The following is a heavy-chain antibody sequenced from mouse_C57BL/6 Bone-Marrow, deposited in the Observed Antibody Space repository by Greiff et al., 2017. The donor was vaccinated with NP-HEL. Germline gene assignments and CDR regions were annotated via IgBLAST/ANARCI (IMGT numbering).Heavy chain of an antibody. V-gene: IGHV5-6*01. CDR1: GFTFSSYG. CDR3: ASQSVFYYDYAMDY. Sequence: EVQLVESGGDLVKPGGSLKLSCAASGFTFSSYGMSWVRQTPDKRLEWVATLSSGGSYTYYPDSVKGRFTISRDNAKNTLYLKRSSLKSEDTAMYYGASQSVFYYDYAMDYWGQGTSVTVSS. D-gene: IGHD2-4*01. J-gene: IGHJ4*01. CDR2: LSSGGSYT.